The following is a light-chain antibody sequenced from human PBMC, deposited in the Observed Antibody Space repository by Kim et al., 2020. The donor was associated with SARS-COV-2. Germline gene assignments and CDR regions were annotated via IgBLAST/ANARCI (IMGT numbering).Light chain of an antibody. CDR1: SSDVGGYND. CDR3: SSYTSSSTLVV. V-gene: IGLV2-14*03. J-gene: IGLJ2*01. CDR2: DVS. Sequence: QSITLSCTGTSSDVGGYNDVSWYQQHQSKAPKLMIYDVSIRPSGVSIRFSGSKSGNTASLAISGLQAEDEADYYCSSYTSSSTLVVFGGGTQLTVL.